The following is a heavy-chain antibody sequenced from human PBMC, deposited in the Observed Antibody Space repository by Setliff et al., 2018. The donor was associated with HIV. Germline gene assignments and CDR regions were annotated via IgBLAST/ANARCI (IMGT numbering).Heavy chain of an antibody. CDR3: ESLTD. Sequence: HGGSLRLSFAASGFTFDDYAMHWVRQAPGKGLEWVSGISWNSGSIGYADSVKGRFTISRDNAKNSLYLQMNSLRAEDTAVYYCESLTDWGQGTLVTVSS. CDR2: ISWNSGSI. CDR1: GFTFDDYA. V-gene: IGHV3-9*01. J-gene: IGHJ4*02. D-gene: IGHD3-9*01.